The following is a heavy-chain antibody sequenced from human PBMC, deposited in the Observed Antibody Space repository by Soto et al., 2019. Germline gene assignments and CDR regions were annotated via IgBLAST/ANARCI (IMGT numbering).Heavy chain of an antibody. CDR1: GFTVSSKY. CDR3: AGDDVHFSGGICYGVPMDF. Sequence: EVQLVESGGDLVQPGGSLRLSCAASGFTVSSKYMSWVRQAPGKGLEWVAVIQRGGSIYYADSVKGRFAISRDSSKNTLKFQMNSLGAGNTAGYPWAGDDVHFSGGICYGVPMDFW. V-gene: IGHV3-66*01. CDR2: IQRGGSI. D-gene: IGHD2-15*01. J-gene: IGHJ6*03.